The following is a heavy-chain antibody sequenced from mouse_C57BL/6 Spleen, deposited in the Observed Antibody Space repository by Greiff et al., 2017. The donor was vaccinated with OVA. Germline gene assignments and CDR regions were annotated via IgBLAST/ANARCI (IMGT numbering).Heavy chain of an antibody. J-gene: IGHJ4*01. CDR1: GFTFSDYG. Sequence: EVQRVESGGGLVKPGGSLKLSCAASGFTFSDYGMHWVRQAPEKGLEWVAYISSGSSTIYYADTVKGRFTISRDNAKNTLFLQMTSLRSEDTAMYYCARRAITTVVANYYAMDYWGQGTSVTVSS. D-gene: IGHD1-1*01. V-gene: IGHV5-17*01. CDR3: ARRAITTVVANYYAMDY. CDR2: ISSGSSTI.